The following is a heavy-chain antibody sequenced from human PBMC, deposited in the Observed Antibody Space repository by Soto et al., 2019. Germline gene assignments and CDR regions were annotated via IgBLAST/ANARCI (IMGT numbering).Heavy chain of an antibody. J-gene: IGHJ6*02. Sequence: TQSLSCTVSGGSITTSDYSWSWIRQPPGRGLEWIGSIYHTGATHYIPSLKSRLTMSLDKSKNHFSLDLTSVTAADTALYYCVRERTIFGVAPGGGVDVWGQGTTVTVSS. CDR3: VRERTIFGVAPGGGVDV. CDR1: GGSITTSDYS. CDR2: IYHTGAT. V-gene: IGHV4-30-2*01. D-gene: IGHD3-3*01.